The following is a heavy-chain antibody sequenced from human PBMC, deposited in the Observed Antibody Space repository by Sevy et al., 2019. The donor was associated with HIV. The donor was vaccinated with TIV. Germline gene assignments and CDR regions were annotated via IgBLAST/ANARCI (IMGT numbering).Heavy chain of an antibody. V-gene: IGHV4-34*01. CDR1: GGSFSGYY. J-gene: IGHJ4*02. CDR3: ARVGQWLIDY. CDR2: INHSGST. Sequence: SETLSLTCAVYGGSFSGYYWSWNRQPPGKGLEWIGEINHSGSTNYNPTLKSRVTISVDTSKNQFSLKLSSVTAADTAVYYCARVGQWLIDYWGQGTLVTVSS. D-gene: IGHD6-19*01.